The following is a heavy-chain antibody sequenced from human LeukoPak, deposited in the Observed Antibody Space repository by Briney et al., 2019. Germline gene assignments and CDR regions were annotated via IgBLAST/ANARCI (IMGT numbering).Heavy chain of an antibody. CDR2: VIPILDIA. Sequence: GASVKVSCKASGGTISSYAISWVRQAPGQGLEWMGRVIPILDIATYAQKFKGRVTIFADKSTSTAYMELSSLRSEDTAVYYCARGGEVGDAYDIWGQGTMVTVSS. J-gene: IGHJ3*02. V-gene: IGHV1-69*04. CDR3: ARGGEVGDAYDI. CDR1: GGTISSYA. D-gene: IGHD3-10*01.